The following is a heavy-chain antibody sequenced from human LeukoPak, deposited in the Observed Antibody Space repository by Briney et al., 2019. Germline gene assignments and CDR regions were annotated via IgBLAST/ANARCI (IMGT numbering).Heavy chain of an antibody. V-gene: IGHV3-15*01. D-gene: IGHD4/OR15-4a*01. CDR2: FKSKTDGGTR. CDR1: GFTSSNAW. Sequence: PGGSLRLSCAVSGFTSSNAWMSWVRQAPGKGLEWVGDFKSKTDGGTRDYAAPVKRRFTISRDDSKNTLYLQMNSLKTEDTAVYYCTTFDYAAFLIWGQGTMVTVSS. J-gene: IGHJ3*02. CDR3: TTFDYAAFLI.